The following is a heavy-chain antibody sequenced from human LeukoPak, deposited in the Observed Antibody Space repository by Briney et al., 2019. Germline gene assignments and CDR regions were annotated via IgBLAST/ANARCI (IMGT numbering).Heavy chain of an antibody. Sequence: SETLSLTCTVSGGSISSGDYYWSWIRQPPGKGLEWIGYIYYSGSTYYNPSLKSRVTISVDTSKNQFSLKLSSVTAADTAVYYCANYGSGSYHTTPSDYWGQGTLVTVSS. CDR3: ANYGSGSYHTTPSDY. CDR1: GGSISSGDYY. J-gene: IGHJ4*02. CDR2: IYYSGST. D-gene: IGHD3-10*01. V-gene: IGHV4-30-4*01.